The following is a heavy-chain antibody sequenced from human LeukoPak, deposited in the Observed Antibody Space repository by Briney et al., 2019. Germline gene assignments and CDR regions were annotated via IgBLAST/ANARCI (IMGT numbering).Heavy chain of an antibody. V-gene: IGHV3-23*01. Sequence: GGSPRLSCAASGFTFRSHAMSWVRQAPGKGLEWVSAISGSGGSIYYADSVKGRFTISRDNSKNMIYLQIDSLRAEDTALYYCAKGPYCDSSSCYTTGSFDFWGQGTLVTVSS. CDR1: GFTFRSHA. CDR3: AKGPYCDSSSCYTTGSFDF. CDR2: ISGSGGSI. J-gene: IGHJ5*01. D-gene: IGHD2-2*01.